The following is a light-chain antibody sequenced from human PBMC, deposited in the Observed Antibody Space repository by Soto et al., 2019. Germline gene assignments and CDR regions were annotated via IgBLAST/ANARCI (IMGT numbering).Light chain of an antibody. CDR1: QGIRNF. J-gene: IGKJ3*01. CDR2: AAS. Sequence: DIQMTQSPTSLSASVGDRVTITCRASQGIRNFVAWYQQKPGKAPKLLIYAASTLQSGVLSRFIGSGSGTDFTLTINSLQPEDVATYSCQKYSSVPVFGPGTKVEIK. V-gene: IGKV1-27*01. CDR3: QKYSSVPV.